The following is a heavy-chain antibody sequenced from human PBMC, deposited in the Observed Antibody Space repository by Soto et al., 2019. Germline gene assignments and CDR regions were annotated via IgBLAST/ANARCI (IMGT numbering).Heavy chain of an antibody. J-gene: IGHJ5*02. CDR1: GGSISSGGYS. CDR2: ISHSGST. Sequence: QLQLQESGSGLVKPSQTLSLTCAVSGGSISSGGYSWSWIRQPPGKGLEWIGYISHSGSTYYNPSHTRRVTLAGDRSTNLCSLKLGSVTAAAAAVYYCARWFDPWGQGTLVTVSS. V-gene: IGHV4-30-2*01. CDR3: ARWFDP.